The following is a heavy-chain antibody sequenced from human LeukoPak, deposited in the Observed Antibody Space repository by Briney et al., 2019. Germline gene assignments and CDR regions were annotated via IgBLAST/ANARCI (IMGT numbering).Heavy chain of an antibody. Sequence: GRSLRLSCAASGFTFDDYTMHWVRQAPGKGLERVSGITWNSGSIGYADSVRGRFTISRDNAKNSLYLEMNGLRAEDTALYYCAKEDHFASWGQGTLVTVSS. J-gene: IGHJ4*02. CDR2: ITWNSGSI. CDR3: AKEDHFAS. CDR1: GFTFDDYT. V-gene: IGHV3-9*01.